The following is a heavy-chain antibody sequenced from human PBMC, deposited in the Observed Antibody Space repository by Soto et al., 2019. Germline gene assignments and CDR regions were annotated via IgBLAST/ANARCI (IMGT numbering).Heavy chain of an antibody. V-gene: IGHV4-31*03. CDR2: IYYSGST. J-gene: IGHJ4*02. CDR1: GGSISSGGYY. D-gene: IGHD6-13*01. CDR3: ARDRTAAAVYGSVFFDY. Sequence: LSLTCTVSGGSISSGGYYWIWIRQHPGKGLEWIGYIYYSGSTYYNPSLKSRFTISVDTSKNQFSLKLSSVTAADTAVYYCARDRTAAAVYGSVFFDYWGQGTLVTVSS.